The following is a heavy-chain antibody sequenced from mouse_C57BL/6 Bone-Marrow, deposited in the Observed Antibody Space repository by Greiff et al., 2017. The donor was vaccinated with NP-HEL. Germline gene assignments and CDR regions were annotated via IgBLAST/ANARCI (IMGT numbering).Heavy chain of an antibody. J-gene: IGHJ3*01. V-gene: IGHV5-9*01. Sequence: EVMLVESGGGLVKPGGSLKLPCAASGFTFSSYTMSWVRQTPEKRLEWVATISGGGGNTYYPDSVKGRFTISRDNAKNTLYLQMSSLRSEDTALYYCATTFAYWGQGTLVTVSA. CDR1: GFTFSSYT. CDR2: ISGGGGNT. CDR3: ATTFAY.